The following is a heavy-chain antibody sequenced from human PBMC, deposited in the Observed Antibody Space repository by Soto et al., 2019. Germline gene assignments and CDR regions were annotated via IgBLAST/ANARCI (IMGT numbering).Heavy chain of an antibody. CDR1: GLTFRNYW. V-gene: IGHV3-7*01. CDR3: ARHSYGRGSSDI. J-gene: IGHJ3*02. D-gene: IGHD5-18*01. Sequence: GGSLRLSCAASGLTFRNYWMSWVRQAPGKGLEWVANIKQDGREKSYVDSVKGRLTISRDNARNSLYLEMNSLRVEVTAVYHCARHSYGRGSSDIRGQATMVTFSS. CDR2: IKQDGREK.